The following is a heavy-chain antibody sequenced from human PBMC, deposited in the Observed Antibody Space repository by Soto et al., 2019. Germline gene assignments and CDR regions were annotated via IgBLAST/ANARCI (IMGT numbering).Heavy chain of an antibody. J-gene: IGHJ4*02. Sequence: QVQLVQSVAEVKKPGASVKVSCKASGYTFTSYAMHWVRQAPGQRLEWMGWINAGNGNTKYSQKFLGRVTITRDTSASTAYMELSSLRSEDTAVYYCARVVGIAVDDYWGQGTLVTVSS. CDR2: INAGNGNT. CDR3: ARVVGIAVDDY. CDR1: GYTFTSYA. V-gene: IGHV1-3*01. D-gene: IGHD6-19*01.